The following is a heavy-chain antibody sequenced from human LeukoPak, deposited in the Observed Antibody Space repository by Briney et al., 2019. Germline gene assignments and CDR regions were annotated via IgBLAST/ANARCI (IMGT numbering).Heavy chain of an antibody. Sequence: SQTLSLTCAISGDSVSSNSAGWNWIRQSPSRGLEWLGRTYYRSKWFNDYAPSVKSRITINPDTSKNQFSLQLNFVTPEDTAMYYCVRGGGAMDVWGQGTTVTVSS. D-gene: IGHD3-10*01. J-gene: IGHJ6*02. CDR2: TYYRSKWFN. CDR1: GDSVSSNSAG. CDR3: VRGGGAMDV. V-gene: IGHV6-1*01.